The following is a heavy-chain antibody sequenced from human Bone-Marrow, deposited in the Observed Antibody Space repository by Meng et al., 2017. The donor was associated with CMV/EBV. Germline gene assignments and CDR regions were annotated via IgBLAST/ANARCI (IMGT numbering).Heavy chain of an antibody. J-gene: IGHJ4*01. Sequence: GESLKISCATSGFTFSGFGIHWVRQASGKGLEWVGRIRSKANSYATADAASVKGRFTSSRDDSKKTAYLQMNSLKTEDTAVYYCTRPGIQQLLFDDWGHGTPVTVSS. CDR2: IRSKANSYAT. CDR1: GFTFSGFG. V-gene: IGHV3-73*01. CDR3: TRPGIQQLLFDD. D-gene: IGHD6-13*01.